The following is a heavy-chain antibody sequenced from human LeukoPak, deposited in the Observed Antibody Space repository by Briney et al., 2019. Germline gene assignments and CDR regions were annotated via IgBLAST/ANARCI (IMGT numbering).Heavy chain of an antibody. V-gene: IGHV5-51*01. CDR1: GYSFTNYW. Sequence: GESLEISCKGSGYSFTNYWIAWVRQMPGKGLEWMGIVYPGDSDTRYSPSFQGQVTISADESISAAYLQWSSLKASDTAMYYCARRGGNYGTWYFDLWGRGTLVTVSS. D-gene: IGHD4-11*01. CDR2: VYPGDSDT. CDR3: ARRGGNYGTWYFDL. J-gene: IGHJ2*01.